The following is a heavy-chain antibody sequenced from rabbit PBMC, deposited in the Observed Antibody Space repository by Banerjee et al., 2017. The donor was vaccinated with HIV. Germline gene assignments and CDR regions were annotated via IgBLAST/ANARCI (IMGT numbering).Heavy chain of an antibody. CDR2: IYPDYGST. D-gene: IGHD4-2*01. V-gene: IGHV1S47*01. CDR1: GIDFSSYG. Sequence: QEQLEESGGGLVKPEGSLKLSCKASGIDFSSYGISWVRQAPGKGLEWIAYIYPDYGSTDYASWVNGRFTISLDNAQNTVFLQMTSLTAADTATYFCASTYAGSRRFNLWGPGTLVTVS. J-gene: IGHJ4*01. CDR3: ASTYAGSRRFNL.